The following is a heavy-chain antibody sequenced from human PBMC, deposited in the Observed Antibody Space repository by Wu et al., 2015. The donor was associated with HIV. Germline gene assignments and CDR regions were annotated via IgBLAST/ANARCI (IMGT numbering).Heavy chain of an antibody. V-gene: IGHV1-69*13. Sequence: QVQLVQSGVEVKKPGSSVKVSCKTSGDSFRKYGFSWVRQAPGQGLEWMGRILPIFGTTNYAQKFQDRVTITADESTRTVYMELSSLRYEDTAMYFCASRGGVGTSLLVLTSWGQGTLVTVSS. CDR1: GDSFRKYG. J-gene: IGHJ4*02. CDR2: ILPIFGTT. CDR3: ASRGGVGTSLLVLTS. D-gene: IGHD3-9*01.